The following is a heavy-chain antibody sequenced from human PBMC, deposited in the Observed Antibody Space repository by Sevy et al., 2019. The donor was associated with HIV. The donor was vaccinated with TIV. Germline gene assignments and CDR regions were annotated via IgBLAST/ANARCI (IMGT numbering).Heavy chain of an antibody. J-gene: IGHJ4*02. CDR3: AVYYDSSGYYNYYFDY. CDR1: GGTFSSYA. V-gene: IGHV1-69*13. CDR2: IIPIFGTA. Sequence: ASVKVSCKASGGTFSSYAISWVRQAPGQGLEWMGGIIPIFGTANYAQKFQGRVTITADESTSTAYMGLSSLRSEDTAVYYCAVYYDSSGYYNYYFDYWGQGTLVTVSS. D-gene: IGHD3-22*01.